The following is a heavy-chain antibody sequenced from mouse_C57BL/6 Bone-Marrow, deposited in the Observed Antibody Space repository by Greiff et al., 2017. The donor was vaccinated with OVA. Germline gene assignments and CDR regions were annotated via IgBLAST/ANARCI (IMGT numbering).Heavy chain of an antibody. CDR3: TTGGVATDYYAMDY. Sequence: VQLQQSGAELVRPGASVKLSCTASGFNIKDDYMHWVKQRPEQGLEWIGWIDPENGDTEYASKFQGKATITADTSSNTAYLQLSSLTSEDTAVYYCTTGGVATDYYAMDYWGQGTSVTVSS. J-gene: IGHJ4*01. V-gene: IGHV14-4*01. CDR2: IDPENGDT. D-gene: IGHD1-1*01. CDR1: GFNIKDDY.